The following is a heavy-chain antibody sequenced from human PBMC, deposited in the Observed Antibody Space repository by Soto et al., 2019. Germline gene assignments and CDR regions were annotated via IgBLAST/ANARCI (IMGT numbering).Heavy chain of an antibody. V-gene: IGHV3-21*01. CDR2: ISSSSSYT. CDR3: ARDPFVVVPAARPYYYGMDV. J-gene: IGHJ6*02. D-gene: IGHD2-2*01. CDR1: GFTFSSYS. Sequence: PGGSLRLSCAASGFTFSSYSMNWVRQAPGKGLEWVSSISSSSSYTNYADSVKGRFTISRDNAKNSLYLQMNSLRAEDTAVYYCARDPFVVVPAARPYYYGMDVWGQGTTVTVSS.